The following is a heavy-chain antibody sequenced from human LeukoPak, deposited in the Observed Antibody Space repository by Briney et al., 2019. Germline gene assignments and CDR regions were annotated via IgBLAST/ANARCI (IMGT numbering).Heavy chain of an antibody. D-gene: IGHD3-10*01. CDR1: GGSFSGYY. CDR3: ARGSTYYYGSGSYFY. CDR2: INHSGST. Sequence: SETLSLTCAVYGGSFSGYYWSWIRQPPGKGLEWIGEINHSGSTNYNPSLKSRVTISVDTSKNQFSLELSSVTAADTAVYYCARGSTYYYGSGSYFYWGQGTLVTVSS. J-gene: IGHJ4*02. V-gene: IGHV4-34*01.